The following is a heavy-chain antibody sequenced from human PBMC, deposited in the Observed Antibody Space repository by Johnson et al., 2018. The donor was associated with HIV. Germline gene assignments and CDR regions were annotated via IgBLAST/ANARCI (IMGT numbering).Heavy chain of an antibody. Sequence: QVQLVESGGGVVQPGRSLRLSCAASGFTFSSYDMHWVRQAPGKGLEWVAVISYDGSNKYYADYVKGRFTIARDNSKNTLYLQMNSLRAEDTAVYYCAKDVAFRDDAFDIWGQGTMVTVSS. V-gene: IGHV3-30*04. J-gene: IGHJ3*02. CDR3: AKDVAFRDDAFDI. D-gene: IGHD2-21*01. CDR2: ISYDGSNK. CDR1: GFTFSSYD.